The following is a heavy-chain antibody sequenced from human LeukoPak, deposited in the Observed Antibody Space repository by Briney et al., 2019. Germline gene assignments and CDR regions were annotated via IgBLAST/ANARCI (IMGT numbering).Heavy chain of an antibody. D-gene: IGHD5-24*01. CDR2: ISSSSSTI. Sequence: GGSLTLSCAASGFTFSKYSLNWVRQAPGKGLEWVSYISSSSSTIYYADSVKSRSTISRDNDKNSLYLQMTSLRPEVTAVYYCASDKETATAQFDYWGQGTLVTFSS. V-gene: IGHV3-48*01. CDR1: GFTFSKYS. CDR3: ASDKETATAQFDY. J-gene: IGHJ4*02.